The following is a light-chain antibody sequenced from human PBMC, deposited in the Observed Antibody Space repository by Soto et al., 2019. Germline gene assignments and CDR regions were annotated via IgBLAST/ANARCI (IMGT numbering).Light chain of an antibody. J-gene: IGKJ1*01. CDR2: DAS. CDR1: QSISSW. CDR3: QQYNSYST. Sequence: DIKMTQSPSTLYATVGDRVTITCRASQSISSWLAWYQQKPGKAPKLLIYDASSLESGVPSRFSGSGSGTEFTLTISSLQPDDFATYYCQQYNSYSTFGQGTKADI. V-gene: IGKV1-5*01.